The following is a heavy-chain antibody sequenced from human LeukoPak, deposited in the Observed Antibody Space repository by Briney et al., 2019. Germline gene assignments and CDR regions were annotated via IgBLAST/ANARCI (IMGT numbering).Heavy chain of an antibody. Sequence: GGSLRLSCAASGFTFSSYSMNWVRQAPGKGLEWVSSISSSSSYIYYADSVKGRFTTSRDNAKNSLYLQMNSLRAEDTALYYCATYRNAQEDYWGQGTLVTVSS. CDR3: ATYRNAQEDY. V-gene: IGHV3-21*04. D-gene: IGHD1-14*01. CDR2: ISSSSSYI. CDR1: GFTFSSYS. J-gene: IGHJ4*02.